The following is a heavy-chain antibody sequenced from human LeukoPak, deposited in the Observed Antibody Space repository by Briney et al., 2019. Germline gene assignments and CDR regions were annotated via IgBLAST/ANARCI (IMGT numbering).Heavy chain of an antibody. Sequence: GGTLRLSCAASGFTFDTYGMSWVRQAPGKGLEWVSGISGRGDTTYYLHSVKGRFTIARDNSKNTLYLQMNSLRAEDTAVYYCAKEENWYNYGYQFDFWGQGTLVTVSS. D-gene: IGHD5-18*01. CDR1: GFTFDTYG. CDR3: AKEENWYNYGYQFDF. V-gene: IGHV3-23*01. J-gene: IGHJ4*02. CDR2: ISGRGDTT.